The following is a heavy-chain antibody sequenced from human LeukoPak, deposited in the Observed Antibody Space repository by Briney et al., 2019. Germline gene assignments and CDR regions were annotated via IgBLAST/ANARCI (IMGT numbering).Heavy chain of an antibody. CDR3: AREGYYDSNGDAEYFQH. D-gene: IGHD3-22*01. Sequence: GASVKVSCKASGYTFTSYGISWVRQAPGRGLEWMGWISAYNGNTNYAQKLQGRVTMTTDTSTSTAYMELRSLRSDDTAVYYCAREGYYDSNGDAEYFQHWGQGTLVTVSS. CDR2: ISAYNGNT. CDR1: GYTFTSYG. V-gene: IGHV1-18*01. J-gene: IGHJ1*01.